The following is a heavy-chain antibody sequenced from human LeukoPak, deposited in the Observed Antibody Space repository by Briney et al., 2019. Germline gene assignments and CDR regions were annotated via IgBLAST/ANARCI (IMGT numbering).Heavy chain of an antibody. Sequence: SETLSLTCTVSGGSISGYYWSWVRQPPGKGLEWVGYIFSSGSTKYNPSLKSRVTISVDTSKNQFSLKLSSVTAADTAVYYCAREGYSYGYDYWGQGSLVTVS. D-gene: IGHD5-18*01. CDR2: IFSSGST. CDR1: GGSISGYY. V-gene: IGHV4-59*01. J-gene: IGHJ4*02. CDR3: AREGYSYGYDY.